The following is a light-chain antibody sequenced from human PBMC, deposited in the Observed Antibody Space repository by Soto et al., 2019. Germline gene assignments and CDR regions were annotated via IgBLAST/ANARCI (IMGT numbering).Light chain of an antibody. J-gene: IGKJ1*01. V-gene: IGKV1-5*03. CDR2: KAS. CDR3: QQYNSYWT. Sequence: DIQMTQSPSTLSASVGERVTITCRASQSISSWLAWYQQKPGKAPKLLIYKASSLESGVPSRFSGSGSGTEFTLTISSLQPDDFATYYCQQYNSYWTFXQGTKADIK. CDR1: QSISSW.